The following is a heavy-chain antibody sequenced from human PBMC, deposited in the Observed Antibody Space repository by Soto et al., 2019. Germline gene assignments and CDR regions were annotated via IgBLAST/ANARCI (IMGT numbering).Heavy chain of an antibody. J-gene: IGHJ4*02. CDR1: GFLFDDYG. CDR2: VNWNGGST. D-gene: IGHD1-26*01. Sequence: EVQLVESGGGVLRPGGSLRVSCAASGFLFDDYGMSWARQAPGKGLGWVSGVNWNGGSTGYADSVKGRFTISRDNAKNSLYLQMNSLRAEDTAFYYCVRGASLNFDYWGQGTLVTVSS. CDR3: VRGASLNFDY. V-gene: IGHV3-20*04.